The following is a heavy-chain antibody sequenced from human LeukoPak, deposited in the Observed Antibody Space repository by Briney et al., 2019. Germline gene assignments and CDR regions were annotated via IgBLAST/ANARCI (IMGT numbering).Heavy chain of an antibody. J-gene: IGHJ4*02. Sequence: GGSLRLSCVASGFTFSSYSMNWVRQAPGKGLEWVSSISSSSSYIYYADSVKGRFTISRDNAKNSLYLQMNSLRAEDTAVYYCARAREQWLVRGDYFDYWGQGTLVTVSS. CDR3: ARAREQWLVRGDYFDY. CDR1: GFTFSSYS. CDR2: ISSSSSYI. V-gene: IGHV3-21*01. D-gene: IGHD6-19*01.